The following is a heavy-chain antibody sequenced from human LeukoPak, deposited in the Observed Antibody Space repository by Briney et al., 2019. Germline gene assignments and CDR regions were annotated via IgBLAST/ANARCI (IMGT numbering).Heavy chain of an antibody. Sequence: SETLSLTCAVYGGSFSGYYWSWIRQPPGKGLEWIGEINHSGSTNYNPSLKSRVTISVDTSKNQFSLKLSSVTAADTAVYYCARGIVVVVAATLRPLGMDVCGKGTTVTVSS. CDR1: GGSFSGYY. V-gene: IGHV4-34*01. J-gene: IGHJ6*04. CDR3: ARGIVVVVAATLRPLGMDV. D-gene: IGHD2-15*01. CDR2: INHSGST.